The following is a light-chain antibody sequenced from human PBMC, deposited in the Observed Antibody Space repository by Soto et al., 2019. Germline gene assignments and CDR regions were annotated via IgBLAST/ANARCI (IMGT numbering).Light chain of an antibody. CDR2: VNT. J-gene: IGLJ1*01. CDR1: SSNIGARFD. CDR3: QSYDSSLAGFV. V-gene: IGLV1-40*01. Sequence: QSVLTQPPSVSGAPGQRVTISCTGSSSNIGARFDVHWYRHLPGTAPKLLISVNTNGPSGVADRFSGSKSGTSASLAIAGLRPEDEADYYCQSYDSSLAGFVFGTGTKVTVL.